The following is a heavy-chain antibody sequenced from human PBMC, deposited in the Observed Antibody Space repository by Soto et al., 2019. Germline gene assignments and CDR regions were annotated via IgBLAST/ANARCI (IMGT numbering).Heavy chain of an antibody. Sequence: QVQLQESGPGLVKPSGTLSLPCAVSGGSIRRNNWWSWVRPPPGKGLEWIGEIYHSGSTKYNPSLKSRVTISVDKSNNQFSLKLSSVTAADTAVYYCARGGSRPDNWGQGTLVTVSS. V-gene: IGHV4-4*02. CDR3: ARGGSRPDN. CDR1: GGSIRRNNW. J-gene: IGHJ4*02. CDR2: IYHSGST.